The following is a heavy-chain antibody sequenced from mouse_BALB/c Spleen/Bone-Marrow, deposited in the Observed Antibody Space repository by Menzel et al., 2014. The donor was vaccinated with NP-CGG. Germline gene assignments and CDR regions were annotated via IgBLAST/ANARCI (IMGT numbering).Heavy chain of an antibody. J-gene: IGHJ2*01. Sequence: QVQLQQAGAELAKPGASVKMSCKASGYTFTSYWMHWVKQRPGQGLEWIGYINPSTGYTEYNQKFKDKATLTADKSSSTAYMQLSSLTSGDLAVYYCARWAVRYDDYWGQGTTRTVSS. V-gene: IGHV1-7*01. CDR1: GYTFTSYW. CDR2: INPSTGYT. CDR3: ARWAVRYDDY. D-gene: IGHD2-14*01.